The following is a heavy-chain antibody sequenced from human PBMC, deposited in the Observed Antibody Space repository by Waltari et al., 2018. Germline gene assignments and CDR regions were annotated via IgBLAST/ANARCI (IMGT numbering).Heavy chain of an antibody. V-gene: IGHV4-34*01. D-gene: IGHD2-2*01. J-gene: IGHJ4*02. Sequence: QVQLQQWGAGLLKPSETLSLTCAVYGGSFSGYYWSWIRQPPGKGLEWIGEINHSGSTNDNPSLKSRVTISVDTSKNQFSLKLSSVTAADTAVYYCARHRYSVVVPAAFDYWGQGTLVTVSS. CDR3: ARHRYSVVVPAAFDY. CDR2: INHSGST. CDR1: GGSFSGYY.